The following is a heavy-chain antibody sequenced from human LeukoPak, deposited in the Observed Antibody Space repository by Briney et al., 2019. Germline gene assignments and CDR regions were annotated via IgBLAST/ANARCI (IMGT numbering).Heavy chain of an antibody. V-gene: IGHV3-11*04. D-gene: IGHD1-26*01. CDR3: ARDKIVGATYFDY. Sequence: GSLRLSCAASGFTFSESYMTWIRQAPGKGLELVSYISHTGDSVYYVDSVKGRFTISRDNAKNSLFLQMNSLRAEDTAVYYCARDKIVGATYFDYWGQGTLVTVSS. CDR2: ISHTGDSV. CDR1: GFTFSESY. J-gene: IGHJ4*02.